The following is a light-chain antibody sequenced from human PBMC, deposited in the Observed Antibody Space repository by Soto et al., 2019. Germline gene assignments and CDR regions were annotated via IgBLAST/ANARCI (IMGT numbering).Light chain of an antibody. J-gene: IGKJ1*01. CDR1: QSISSW. Sequence: DIQMSQSPSTLSASVGDRVTITCRASQSISSWLAWYQQKPGKAPKLLIYKASTLKSGVPSRFSGSGSGTEFTLTISSLQPDDFATYYCQQYNNYSPTWTFGRGTKVDIK. V-gene: IGKV1-5*03. CDR3: QQYNNYSPTWT. CDR2: KAS.